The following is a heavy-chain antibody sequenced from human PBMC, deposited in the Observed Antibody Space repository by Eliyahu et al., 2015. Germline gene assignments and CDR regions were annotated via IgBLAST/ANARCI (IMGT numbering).Heavy chain of an antibody. V-gene: IGHV3-73*01. D-gene: IGHD2/OR15-2a*01. Sequence: EMQVVETGGGLVQPGESLQLXCAASGFTFSDSTXPWVRQAAGKGLXGVGRIRSRDGNYATAYGVSVSGRFIISRDDSKNTAYLQMNSLNTEDTAVYYCVRSNDPDCNPIICDNWFDPWGQGTLVTVSS. CDR1: GFTFSDST. CDR3: VRSNDPDCNPIICDNWFDP. J-gene: IGHJ5*02. CDR2: IRSRDGNYAT.